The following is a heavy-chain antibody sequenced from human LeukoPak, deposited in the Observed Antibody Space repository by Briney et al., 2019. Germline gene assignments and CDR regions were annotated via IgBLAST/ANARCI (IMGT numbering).Heavy chain of an antibody. J-gene: IGHJ4*02. CDR1: GGSIGSYY. D-gene: IGHD4-17*01. Sequence: SETLSLTCTVSGGSIGSYYWSWIRQPAGKGLEWIGRIYTSGSTNYNPSLKSRVTMSVDTSKNQFSLKLSSVTAADTAVYYCAREFSDYGDYAIDYWGQGTLVTVSS. CDR3: AREFSDYGDYAIDY. V-gene: IGHV4-4*07. CDR2: IYTSGST.